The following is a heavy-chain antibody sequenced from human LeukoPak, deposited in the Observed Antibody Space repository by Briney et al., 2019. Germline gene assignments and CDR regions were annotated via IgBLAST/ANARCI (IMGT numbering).Heavy chain of an antibody. CDR1: GYTFTSYG. CDR3: ARSPGNYYDSSGNFDY. V-gene: IGHV1-18*01. D-gene: IGHD3-22*01. Sequence: ASVKVSCKASGYTFTSYGISWVRQAPGQGLEWMGWISAYNGNTNYAQKLQGRVTMTTDTSTTTVYMELSSLRSEDTAVYYCARSPGNYYDSSGNFDYWGQGTLVTVSS. CDR2: ISAYNGNT. J-gene: IGHJ4*02.